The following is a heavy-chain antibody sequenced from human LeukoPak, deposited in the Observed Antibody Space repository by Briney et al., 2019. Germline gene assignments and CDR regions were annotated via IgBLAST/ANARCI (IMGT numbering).Heavy chain of an antibody. CDR2: IKQDGSEK. D-gene: IGHD6-13*01. V-gene: IGHV3-7*05. CDR3: ASLQVTAAPGMNFDS. CDR1: GFTFSSYW. J-gene: IGHJ4*02. Sequence: PGGSLRLPCAAAGFTFSSYWMTWVRQAPGKGLEWVANIKQDGSEKYYVDSVKGRFTISRDNAKNSLYLQMNSLRAEDTAVYYCASLQVTAAPGMNFDSWGQGTLVTVSS.